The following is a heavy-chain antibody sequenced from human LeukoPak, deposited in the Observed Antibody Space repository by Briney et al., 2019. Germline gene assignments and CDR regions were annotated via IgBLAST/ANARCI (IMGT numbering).Heavy chain of an antibody. V-gene: IGHV1-2*02. CDR3: AREGGYDSSGYYGDY. CDR2: INPNSGGT. Sequence: ASVKVSCKASGYTFTGYYMHWVRQAPGQGLGWRGWINPNSGGTNYAQKFQGRVTMTRDTSISTAYMELSRLRSDDTAVYYCAREGGYDSSGYYGDYWGQGTLVTVSS. D-gene: IGHD3-22*01. CDR1: GYTFTGYY. J-gene: IGHJ4*02.